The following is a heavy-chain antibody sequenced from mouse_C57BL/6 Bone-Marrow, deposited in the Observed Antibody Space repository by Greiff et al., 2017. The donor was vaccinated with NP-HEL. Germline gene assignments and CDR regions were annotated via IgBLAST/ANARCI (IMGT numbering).Heavy chain of an antibody. Sequence: QVQLKESGPELVKPGASVKISCKASGYSFTSYYIHWVKQRPGQGLEWIGWIYPGSGNTKYNEKFKGKATLTADTSSSTAYMQLSSLTSEDSAVYYCARGPFYYGNYVWFAYWGQGTLVTVSA. CDR2: IYPGSGNT. CDR3: ARGPFYYGNYVWFAY. V-gene: IGHV1-66*01. J-gene: IGHJ3*01. CDR1: GYSFTSYY. D-gene: IGHD2-1*01.